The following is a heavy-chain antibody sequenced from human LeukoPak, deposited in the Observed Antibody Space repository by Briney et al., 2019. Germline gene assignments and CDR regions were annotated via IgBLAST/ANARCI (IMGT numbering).Heavy chain of an antibody. J-gene: IGHJ6*02. CDR1: GGSISSGGYY. V-gene: IGHV4-31*03. D-gene: IGHD1-26*01. CDR3: ARLGSGSRGPSTYYYYGMDV. CDR2: IYYSGST. Sequence: SQTLSLTCTVSGGSISSGGYYWSWIRQHPGKGLEWIGYIYYSGSTYYNPSLKSRVTISVDTSKNQFSLKLSSVTAADTAVYYCARLGSGSRGPSTYYYYGMDVWGQGTTVTVSS.